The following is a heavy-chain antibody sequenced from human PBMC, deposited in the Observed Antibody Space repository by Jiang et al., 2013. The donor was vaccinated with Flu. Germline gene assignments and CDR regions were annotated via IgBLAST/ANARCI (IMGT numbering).Heavy chain of an antibody. CDR1: GGSVSSGSYY. V-gene: IGHV4-61*01. Sequence: GPGLVKPSETLSLTCTVSGGSVSSGSYYWSWIRQPPGKGLEWIGYIYYSGSTNYNPSLKSRVTISVDTSKNQFSLKLSSVTAADTAVYYCARWTYYYFDYVGPGNPGHRLL. D-gene: IGHD3/OR15-3a*01. J-gene: IGHJ4*02. CDR2: IYYSGST. CDR3: ARWTYYYFDY.